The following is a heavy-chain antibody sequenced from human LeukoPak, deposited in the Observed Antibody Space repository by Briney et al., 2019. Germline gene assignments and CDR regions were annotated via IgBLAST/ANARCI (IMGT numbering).Heavy chain of an antibody. CDR2: ISSSGSTI. CDR1: GFSVSSND. V-gene: IGHV3-11*01. Sequence: GGSLRLSCAASGFSVSSNDMSWTRQAPGKGLEWVSYISSSGSTIYYADSVKGRFTISRDNAKNSLYLQMNSLRAEDTAVYYCARDILTGYYNDYYYGMDVWGQGTTVTVSS. CDR3: ARDILTGYYNDYYYGMDV. D-gene: IGHD3-9*01. J-gene: IGHJ6*02.